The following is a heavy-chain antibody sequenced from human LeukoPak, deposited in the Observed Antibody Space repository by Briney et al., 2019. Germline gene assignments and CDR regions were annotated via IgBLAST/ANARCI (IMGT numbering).Heavy chain of an antibody. CDR2: IHASGIT. CDR3: ARGRAGVQPFDY. Sequence: PSETLSLTCTVSGGSISFHYWSWIRQPPGKGLEWIGYIHASGITDYNSSLKSRVTISVDTSKNQFSLKLTSVTAADTAVYYCARGRAGVQPFDYWGQGTLVTVSS. CDR1: GGSISFHY. V-gene: IGHV4-4*09. D-gene: IGHD1-1*01. J-gene: IGHJ4*02.